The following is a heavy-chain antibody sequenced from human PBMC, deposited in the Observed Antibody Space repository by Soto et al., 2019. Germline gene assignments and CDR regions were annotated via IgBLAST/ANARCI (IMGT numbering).Heavy chain of an antibody. CDR1: GYTFTSYA. Sequence: ASVKVSCKASGYTFTSYAMHWVRQAPGQRLEWMGWINAGNGNTKYSQKFQGRVTITRDTSASTAYMELSSLRSEDTAVYYCARGLLRFLEWFLGSPHPWFDPWGQGTLVTVSS. CDR3: ARGLLRFLEWFLGSPHPWFDP. V-gene: IGHV1-3*01. CDR2: INAGNGNT. J-gene: IGHJ5*02. D-gene: IGHD3-3*01.